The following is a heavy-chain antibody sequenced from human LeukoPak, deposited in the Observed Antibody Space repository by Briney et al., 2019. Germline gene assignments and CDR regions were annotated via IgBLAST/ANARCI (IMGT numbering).Heavy chain of an antibody. D-gene: IGHD1-1*01. V-gene: IGHV4-4*02. J-gene: IGHJ4*02. CDR2: IFHGGNT. CDR3: ARVNINNWHSCDY. CDR1: GASISSNNW. Sequence: SETLSLTCDVSGASISSNNWWSWVRQPPGKGLEWIGEIFHGGNTNYNPSLKSRVTISVDKSRNHFSLNLSSVTAADTAVYYCARVNINNWHSCDYWGQGTLVTVSS.